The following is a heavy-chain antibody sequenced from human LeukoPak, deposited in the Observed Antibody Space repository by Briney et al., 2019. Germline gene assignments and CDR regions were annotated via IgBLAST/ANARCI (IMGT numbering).Heavy chain of an antibody. D-gene: IGHD2-21*02. CDR2: IIPIFGTA. Sequence: SVKVSCKASGYTFTTYHMHWVRQAPGQGLEWMGGIIPIFGTANYAQKFQGRVTITADESTSTAYMELSSLRSEDTAVYYCARSPLAYCGGDCYPYYFDYWGQGTLVTVSS. V-gene: IGHV1-69*13. CDR3: ARSPLAYCGGDCYPYYFDY. J-gene: IGHJ4*02. CDR1: GYTFTTYH.